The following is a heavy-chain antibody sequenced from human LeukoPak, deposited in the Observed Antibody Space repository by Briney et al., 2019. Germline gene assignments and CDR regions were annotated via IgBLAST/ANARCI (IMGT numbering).Heavy chain of an antibody. CDR1: GFTYTKHA. V-gene: IGHV3-30*04. Sequence: PGGSLRLSCAASGFTYTKHAMHWVRQAPGKGLEWVAVISYDGSNKKYADSVKGRFTISRDNSKNTLYLQMNGLRAEDTAVYYCARTLIEYSVSSCYFDYWGQGTLVTVSS. CDR2: ISYDGSNK. CDR3: ARTLIEYSVSSCYFDY. J-gene: IGHJ4*02. D-gene: IGHD6-6*01.